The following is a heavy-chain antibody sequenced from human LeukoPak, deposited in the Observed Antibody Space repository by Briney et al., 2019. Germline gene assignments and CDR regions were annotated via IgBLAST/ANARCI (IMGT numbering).Heavy chain of an antibody. CDR1: GFTFSSYA. CDR2: ISGSGGST. V-gene: IGHV3-23*01. D-gene: IGHD3-9*01. J-gene: IGHJ4*02. CDR3: TRVSGGYDMSDY. Sequence: GGSLRLSCAASGFTFSSYAMSWVRQAPGKGLEWVSAISGSGGSTYYADSVEGRFTISRDNAKNSLYLQMNTLRADDTAVYYCTRVSGGYDMSDYWGQGTLVTVSS.